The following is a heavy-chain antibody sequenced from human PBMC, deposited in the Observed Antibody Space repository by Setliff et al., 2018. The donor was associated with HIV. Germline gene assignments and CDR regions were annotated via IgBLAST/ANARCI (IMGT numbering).Heavy chain of an antibody. CDR2: IYYSGNT. D-gene: IGHD3-10*01. CDR3: ARLRPYNSALDY. Sequence: PSETLSLTCTVSGGSISSYYWSWIRQPPGKGLEWIGYIYYSGNTNYNPSLKSRFTLSRDNSENALFLQMNSLRPEDTAVYYCARLRPYNSALDYWGQGTLVTVSS. J-gene: IGHJ4*02. CDR1: GGSISSYY. V-gene: IGHV4-59*01.